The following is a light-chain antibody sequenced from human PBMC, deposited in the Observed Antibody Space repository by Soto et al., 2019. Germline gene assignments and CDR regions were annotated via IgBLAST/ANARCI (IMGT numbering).Light chain of an antibody. CDR3: AAWDDSLNGLYV. CDR2: SNN. Sequence: QSVLTQPPSASGTPGQRVTISCFGSSSNIGSNTVNWYQQLPGTAPKLLIYSNNQRPSGVPDRFSGSKSGTSASLAISGLQSEDEADYYCAAWDDSLNGLYVFGTGTKV. J-gene: IGLJ1*01. V-gene: IGLV1-44*01. CDR1: SSNIGSNT.